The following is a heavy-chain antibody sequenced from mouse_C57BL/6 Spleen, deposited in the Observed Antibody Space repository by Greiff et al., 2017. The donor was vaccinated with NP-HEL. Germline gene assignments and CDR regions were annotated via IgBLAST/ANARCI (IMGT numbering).Heavy chain of an antibody. J-gene: IGHJ3*01. CDR2: IYPETGGT. CDR3: ARKRDWAWFAY. D-gene: IGHD4-1*01. V-gene: IGHV1-15*01. Sequence: QVQLQQSGAELARPGASVTLSCKASGYTFTDYEMHWVKQTPVHGLEWIGAIYPETGGTAYNQKFKGKAILTADKSSSTAYMELRSLTSEDSAVYYCARKRDWAWFAYWGQGTLVTVSA. CDR1: GYTFTDYE.